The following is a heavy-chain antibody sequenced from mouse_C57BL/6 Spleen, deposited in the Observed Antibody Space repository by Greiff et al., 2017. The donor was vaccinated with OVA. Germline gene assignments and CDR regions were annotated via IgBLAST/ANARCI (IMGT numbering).Heavy chain of an antibody. CDR2: IYPGSGST. V-gene: IGHV1-55*01. J-gene: IGHJ2*01. CDR1: GYTFTSYW. Sequence: QVQLQQPGAELVKPGASVKMSCKASGYTFTSYWLTWVQQRPGQGLEWIGDIYPGSGSTNYNEKFKSKATLTVDTSSSTAYMQLSSLTSEDSAVYYCARGGLYDYDRSYYFDYWGQGTTLTVSS. D-gene: IGHD2-4*01. CDR3: ARGGLYDYDRSYYFDY.